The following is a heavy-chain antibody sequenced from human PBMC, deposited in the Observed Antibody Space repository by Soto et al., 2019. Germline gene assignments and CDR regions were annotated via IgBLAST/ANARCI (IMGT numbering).Heavy chain of an antibody. CDR2: ICGSGGYT. Sequence: EVQLLESGGDLVQPGGSLRLSCAASGLTFSSYAMSWVRQAPGKGLEWVAVICGSGGYTDYADSVKGRFTISRDNSKNTLYLQMNSLRAEDTALYYCAKRFRGVLLNPEVDWGQGTLVTVSS. CDR1: GLTFSSYA. D-gene: IGHD3-10*01. CDR3: AKRFRGVLLNPEVD. J-gene: IGHJ4*02. V-gene: IGHV3-23*01.